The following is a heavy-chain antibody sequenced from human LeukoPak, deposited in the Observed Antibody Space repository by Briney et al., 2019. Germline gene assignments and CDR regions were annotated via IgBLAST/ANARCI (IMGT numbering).Heavy chain of an antibody. V-gene: IGHV3-7*03. CDR2: IKQDGSEK. J-gene: IGHJ3*02. D-gene: IGHD4-17*01. CDR3: ARERYGRDAFDI. Sequence: PGGSLRLSCAASGFTLSRHWMSWVRQAPGKGLEWVANIKQDGSEKYYVDSVKGRFTISRDNAKNSLYLQMNSLRAEDTAVYYCARERYGRDAFDIWGQGTMVTVFS. CDR1: GFTLSRHW.